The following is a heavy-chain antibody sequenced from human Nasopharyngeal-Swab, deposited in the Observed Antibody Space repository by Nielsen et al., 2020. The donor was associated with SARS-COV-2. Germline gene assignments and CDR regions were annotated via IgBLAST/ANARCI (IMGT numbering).Heavy chain of an antibody. J-gene: IGHJ6*03. Sequence: SETLSLTCTVSGGSISSGSYYWSWIRQPAGKGLEWIGRIYTSGSTNYNPSLKSRVTMSVDTSKNQFSLKLSSVTAADTAVYYCARGLRGVTTYYYYYMDVWGKGTTVTVSS. D-gene: IGHD4-17*01. CDR1: GGSISSGSYY. CDR2: IYTSGST. V-gene: IGHV4-61*02. CDR3: ARGLRGVTTYYYYYMDV.